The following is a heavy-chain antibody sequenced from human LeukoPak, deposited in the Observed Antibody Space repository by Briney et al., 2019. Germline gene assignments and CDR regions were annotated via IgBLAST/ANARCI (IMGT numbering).Heavy chain of an antibody. D-gene: IGHD3-10*01. V-gene: IGHV3-11*04. J-gene: IGHJ6*03. CDR3: ARVQQGGSGSHSTPQYYYYYMDV. CDR2: ISSSGSTI. CDR1: GFTFSDYY. Sequence: GGSLRLSCAASGFTFSDYYMSWIRQAPGKGLEWVSYISSSGSTIYYADSVKGRFTISRDNSKNTLYLQMNSLRAEDTAVYYCARVQQGGSGSHSTPQYYYYYMDVWGKGTTVTVSS.